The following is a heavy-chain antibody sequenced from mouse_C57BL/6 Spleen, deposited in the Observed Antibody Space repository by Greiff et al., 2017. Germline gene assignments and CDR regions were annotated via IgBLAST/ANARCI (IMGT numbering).Heavy chain of an antibody. D-gene: IGHD2-2*01. CDR3: ARDRGGYDNYYAMDY. J-gene: IGHJ4*01. CDR2: ISDGGSYT. CDR1: GFTFSSYA. V-gene: IGHV5-4*01. Sequence: EVNVVESGGGLVKPGGSLKLSCAASGFTFSSYAMSWVRQTPEKRLEWVATISDGGSYTYYPDNVKGRFTISRDNAKNNLYLQMSHLKSEDTAMYYCARDRGGYDNYYAMDYWGQGTSVTVSS.